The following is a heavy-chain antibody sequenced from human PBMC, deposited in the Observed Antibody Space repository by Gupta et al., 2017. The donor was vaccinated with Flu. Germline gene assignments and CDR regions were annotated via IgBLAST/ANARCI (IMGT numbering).Heavy chain of an antibody. CDR2: ILYSGSR. CDR3: ARVGHCGDSNCAGCDY. CDR1: GGSMSPYY. Sequence: GGSMSPYYWSWIRQSPGKGLEWIAYILYSGSRNYNPSLNGRLTISVETSKNQFSLKLKYVNAADTAVYYWARVGHCGDSNCAGCDYWGLGTLVTVSS. J-gene: IGHJ4*02. V-gene: IGHV4-59*01. D-gene: IGHD5-12*01.